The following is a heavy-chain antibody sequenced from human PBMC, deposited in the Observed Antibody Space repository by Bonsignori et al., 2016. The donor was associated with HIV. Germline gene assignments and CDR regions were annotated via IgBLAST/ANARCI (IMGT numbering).Heavy chain of an antibody. CDR2: INHSGST. V-gene: IGHV4-34*01. D-gene: IGHD6-19*01. CDR3: ARGGLWLAPHDY. Sequence: WIRQPPGKGLEWIGEINHSGSTNYNPSLKSRVTISVDTSKNQFSLKLSSVTAADTAVYYCARGGLWLAPHDYWGQGTLVTVSS. J-gene: IGHJ4*02.